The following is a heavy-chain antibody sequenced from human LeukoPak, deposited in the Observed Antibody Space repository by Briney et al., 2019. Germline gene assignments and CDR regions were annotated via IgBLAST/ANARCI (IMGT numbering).Heavy chain of an antibody. J-gene: IGHJ3*02. V-gene: IGHV3-48*03. Sequence: GGSLRLSCAASGFTFSSYEMNWVRQAPGKGLEWVSYISSSGSTIYYADSVKGRFTISRDNAKNSLYLQMNSLRAEDTAVYYCARDSTPYYDSSGYPMAFDIWGQGTMVTVSS. D-gene: IGHD3-22*01. CDR3: ARDSTPYYDSSGYPMAFDI. CDR1: GFTFSSYE. CDR2: ISSSGSTI.